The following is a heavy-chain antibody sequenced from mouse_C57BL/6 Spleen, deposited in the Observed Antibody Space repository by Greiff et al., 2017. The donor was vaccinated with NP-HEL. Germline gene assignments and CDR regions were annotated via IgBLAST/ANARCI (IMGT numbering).Heavy chain of an antibody. V-gene: IGHV1-42*01. J-gene: IGHJ4*01. CDR3: ARDYGSSYRYAMDY. D-gene: IGHD1-1*01. CDR1: GYSFTGYY. CDR2: INPSTGGT. Sequence: DVKLQESGPELVKPGASVKISCKASGYSFTGYYMNWVKQSPEKSLEWIGEINPSTGGTTYNQKFKAKATLTVDKSSSTAYMQLKSLTSEDSAVYYCARDYGSSYRYAMDYWGQGTSVTVSS.